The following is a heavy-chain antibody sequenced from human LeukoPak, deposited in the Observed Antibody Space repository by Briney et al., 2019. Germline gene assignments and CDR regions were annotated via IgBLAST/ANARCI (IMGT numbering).Heavy chain of an antibody. D-gene: IGHD3-22*01. CDR2: ISGSGGRT. CDR1: GISFSTYA. V-gene: IGHV3-23*01. J-gene: IGHJ4*02. CDR3: AKGYTVTMMPFDY. Sequence: PGGSLRRSCAVSGISFSTYAMSWVRQAPGKGLEWVSGISGSGGRTYYADSVKGRFTISRDNSKNTLYLQMNSLRAEDTAVYYCAKGYTVTMMPFDYWGQGTLVTVSS.